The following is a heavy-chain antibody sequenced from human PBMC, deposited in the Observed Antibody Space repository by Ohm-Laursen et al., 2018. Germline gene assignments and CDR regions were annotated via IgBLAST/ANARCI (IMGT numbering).Heavy chain of an antibody. J-gene: IGHJ4*02. CDR3: ARDKGFGYKGY. V-gene: IGHV1-2*02. D-gene: IGHD3-10*01. CDR1: GYTFTGYY. CDR2: INPNSGGT. Sequence: SVKVSCKASGYTFTGYYMHWVRQAPGQGLEWMGWINPNSGGTNYAQKFQGRVTMTRDTSISKAYMELSRLRSDDTAVYYYARDKGFGYKGYWGQGTLVTVSS.